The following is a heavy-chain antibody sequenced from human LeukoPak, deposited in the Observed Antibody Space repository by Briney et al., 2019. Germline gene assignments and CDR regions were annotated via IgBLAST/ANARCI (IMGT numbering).Heavy chain of an antibody. CDR3: AQQVGYCSSGSCYFTY. CDR1: AFTFRSYA. J-gene: IGHJ1*01. D-gene: IGHD2-15*01. CDR2: IWYDGSNE. Sequence: GGSLRLSCAASAFTFRSYAMHWVRQAPGKGLEWVAVIWYDGSNEYYADSVKGRFTISRDNSKNTLYMQVNSLRAEDTAVYYCAQQVGYCSSGSCYFTYWGQGTLVTVSS. V-gene: IGHV3-33*01.